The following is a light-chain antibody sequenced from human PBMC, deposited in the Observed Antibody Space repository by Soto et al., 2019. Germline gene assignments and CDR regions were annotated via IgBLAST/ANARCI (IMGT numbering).Light chain of an antibody. Sequence: DIQMTQSPSTLSASVGDRVTVTCRASQNISIWLAWYQQQPGTAPNLLIYKASSLQTGVPSRFSGSGSWTEFNLTISSLQPDDFAPYYCQQYNTYPYTFGQGTKLEIK. CDR2: KAS. V-gene: IGKV1-5*03. CDR1: QNISIW. CDR3: QQYNTYPYT. J-gene: IGKJ2*01.